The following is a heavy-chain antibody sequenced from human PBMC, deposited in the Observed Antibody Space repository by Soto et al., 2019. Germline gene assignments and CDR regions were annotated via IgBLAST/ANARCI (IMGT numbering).Heavy chain of an antibody. J-gene: IGHJ1*01. D-gene: IGHD2-15*01. Sequence: PSETLSPPCTVSGGSISGYYWSWIRQPPGNGLECIGYVYYSASTTYHPSLTSRVTISADTSKNQFSLTLRSVTAADTAVYYCAPDGQSCRGSTCSWYFQHWGQRALVTVS. CDR2: VYYSAST. CDR3: APDGQSCRGSTCSWYFQH. CDR1: GGSISGYY. V-gene: IGHV4-59*01.